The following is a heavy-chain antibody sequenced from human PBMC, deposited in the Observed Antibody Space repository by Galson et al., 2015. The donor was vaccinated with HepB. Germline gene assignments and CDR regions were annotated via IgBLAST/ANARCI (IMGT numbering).Heavy chain of an antibody. D-gene: IGHD6-19*01. V-gene: IGHV1-24*01. J-gene: IGHJ2*01. CDR3: ATAHEADWYFDL. CDR1: GYTLTELS. CDR2: FDPEDGET. Sequence: SVKVSCKVSGYTLTELSMHWVRQAPGKGLEWMGGFDPEDGETIYAQKFQGRVTMTEDTSTDTAYMELSSLRSEDTAVYYCATAHEADWYFDLWGRGTLVTVSS.